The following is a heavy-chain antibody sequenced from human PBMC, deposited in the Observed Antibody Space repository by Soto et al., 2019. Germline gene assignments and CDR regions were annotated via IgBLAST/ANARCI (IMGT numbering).Heavy chain of an antibody. D-gene: IGHD4-4*01. V-gene: IGHV1-69*13. CDR3: AINDYSNNWFDP. CDR2: IIPIFGTA. CDR1: GGTFSSYA. J-gene: IGHJ5*02. Sequence: SVKVSCKASGGTFSSYAISWVRQAPGRGLEWMGGIIPIFGTANYAQKFQGRVTITADESTSTAYMELSSLRSEDTAVYYCAINDYSNNWFDPWGQGXLVTVYS.